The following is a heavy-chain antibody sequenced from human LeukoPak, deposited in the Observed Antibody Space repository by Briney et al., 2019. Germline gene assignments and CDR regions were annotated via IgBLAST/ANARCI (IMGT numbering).Heavy chain of an antibody. CDR3: AKVSEGAGYFQH. Sequence: GGSLRLSCAASGFTFSSYAMSWVRQAPGKGLEWVSAISGSGGSTYYADSVKGRFTISGDNSKNTLYLQMNSLRAEDTAVYYCAKVSEGAGYFQHWGQGTLVTVSS. V-gene: IGHV3-23*01. CDR1: GFTFSSYA. CDR2: ISGSGGST. J-gene: IGHJ1*01.